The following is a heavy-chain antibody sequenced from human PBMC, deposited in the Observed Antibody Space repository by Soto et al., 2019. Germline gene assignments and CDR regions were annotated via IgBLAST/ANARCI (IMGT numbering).Heavy chain of an antibody. CDR2: ISYDGSNK. CDR3: AKDRSSSSAFDI. Sequence: QVQLVESGGGVVQPGRSLRLSCAASGFTFSSYGMHWVRQAPGKGLEWVAVISYDGSNKYYADSVKGRFTISRDNSKNTLYLQMNSLRAEDTAVYYCAKDRSSSSAFDIWGQGTMVTVSS. CDR1: GFTFSSYG. J-gene: IGHJ3*02. D-gene: IGHD6-6*01. V-gene: IGHV3-30*18.